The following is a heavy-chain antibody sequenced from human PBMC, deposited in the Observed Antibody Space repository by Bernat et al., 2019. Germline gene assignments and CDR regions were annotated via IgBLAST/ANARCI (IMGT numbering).Heavy chain of an antibody. CDR1: GFTFSSYA. CDR2: LSYDGSNK. Sequence: QVQLVESGGGVVQPGRSLRLSCAASGFTFSSYAMHWVRQAPGKGLEWVAVLSYDGSNKYYVDSVKGRFTISRDNSKNTLYLQMNSLRAEEMAVYYCERGRGVEGDWFDRWGRGTLVTVSS. V-gene: IGHV3-30-3*01. J-gene: IGHJ5*02. D-gene: IGHD3-10*01. CDR3: ERGRGVEGDWFDR.